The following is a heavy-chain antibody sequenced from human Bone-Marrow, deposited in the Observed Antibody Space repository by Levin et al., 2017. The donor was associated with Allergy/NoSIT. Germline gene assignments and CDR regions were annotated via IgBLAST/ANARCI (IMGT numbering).Heavy chain of an antibody. CDR2: IIPIFGTA. J-gene: IGHJ4*02. V-gene: IGHV1-69*06. D-gene: IGHD2-2*01. CDR1: GGTFSSYA. Sequence: SVKVSCKASGGTFSSYAISWVRQAPGQGLEWMGGIIPIFGTANYAQKFQGRVTITADKSTSTAYMELSSLRSEDTAVYYCARVAGYCSSTSCYRRGFDYWGQGTLVTVSS. CDR3: ARVAGYCSSTSCYRRGFDY.